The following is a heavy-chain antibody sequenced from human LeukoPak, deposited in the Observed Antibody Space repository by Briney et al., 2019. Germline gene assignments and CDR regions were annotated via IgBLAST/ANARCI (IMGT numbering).Heavy chain of an antibody. CDR3: ARAIFKGGTTGYNWFDP. CDR1: GGSISSSSYY. CDR2: IYTSGST. V-gene: IGHV4-61*02. Sequence: PSETLSLTCTVSGGSISSSSYYWSWIRQPAGKGLEWIGRIYTSGSTNYNPSLKSRVTISVDTSKNQFSLKLSSVTAADTAVYYCARAIFKGGTTGYNWFDPWGQGTLVTVSS. J-gene: IGHJ5*02. D-gene: IGHD1-1*01.